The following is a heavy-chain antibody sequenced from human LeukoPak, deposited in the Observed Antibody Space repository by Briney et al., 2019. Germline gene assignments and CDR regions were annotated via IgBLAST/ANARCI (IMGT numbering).Heavy chain of an antibody. CDR2: INHSGST. V-gene: IGHV4-34*01. Sequence: PSDTLSLTCPVYGWSFSGYYLSWIRQPPGKGLEWIGEINHSGSTNYNPSLKNRVTISVDTSKNQFSVKLRSVTAADTAVYYCARGLAQPKKGYMDVWGKGTTVTVSS. CDR3: ARGLAQPKKGYMDV. CDR1: GWSFSGYY. J-gene: IGHJ6*03.